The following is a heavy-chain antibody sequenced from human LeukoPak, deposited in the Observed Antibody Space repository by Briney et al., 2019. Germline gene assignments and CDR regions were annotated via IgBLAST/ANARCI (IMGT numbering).Heavy chain of an antibody. J-gene: IGHJ3*02. D-gene: IGHD3-22*01. CDR2: IYTSGST. CDR3: ARGDYYYDSSGRMGDAFDI. V-gene: IGHV4-4*07. CDR1: GGSISSYY. Sequence: KPSETLSPTCTVSGGSISSYYWSWIRQPAGKGLEWIGRIYTSGSTNYNPSLKSRVTMSVDTSKNQFSLKLSSVTAADTAVYYCARGDYYYDSSGRMGDAFDIWGQGTMVTVSS.